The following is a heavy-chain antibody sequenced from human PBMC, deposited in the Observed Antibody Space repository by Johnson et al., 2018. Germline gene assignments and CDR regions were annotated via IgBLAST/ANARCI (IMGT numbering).Heavy chain of an antibody. Sequence: QVQLVQSGGGVVQXGRSLRLSCAASGFTFSSYGMHWVRQAPGKGLEWVAVISYDGSNKYYADSVKGRFTISRDNSKNTLYLQMNSLRAEDTAVYYCAKDRGLLDYYYYYYMDVWGKGTTVTVSS. CDR1: GFTFSSYG. J-gene: IGHJ6*03. CDR3: AKDRGLLDYYYYYYMDV. CDR2: ISYDGSNK. V-gene: IGHV3-30*18. D-gene: IGHD1-26*01.